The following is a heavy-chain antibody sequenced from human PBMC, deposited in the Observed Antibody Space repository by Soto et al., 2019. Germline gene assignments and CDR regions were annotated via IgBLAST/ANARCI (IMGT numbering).Heavy chain of an antibody. D-gene: IGHD1-26*01. CDR1: GGSISNSNW. J-gene: IGHJ4*02. Sequence: QVQLQESGPGLVKPSGTLSLTCAVFGGSISNSNWWTWVRQPPGKGLDWIGEIFHSERTNYNSPLMGRVTISVDKANNQFSLKLSSVTAADTAVYYCAHRPIVGAAIWGQGTVVTVSS. V-gene: IGHV4-4*02. CDR2: IFHSERT. CDR3: AHRPIVGAAI.